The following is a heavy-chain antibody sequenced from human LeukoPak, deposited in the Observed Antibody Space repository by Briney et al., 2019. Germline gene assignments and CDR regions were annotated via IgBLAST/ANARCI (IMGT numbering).Heavy chain of an antibody. CDR1: VYTSTSYG. J-gene: IGHJ5*02. CDR3: ARGFWAGDILTGYYWMPPAPFDP. D-gene: IGHD3-9*01. Sequence: ASVKVSCKASVYTSTSYGISWVRQAPGQGLEWMGWISAYNRNTNYAQKLQGRVTMTTDTSTSTAYMELRSLRSDDTAVYYCARGFWAGDILTGYYWMPPAPFDPWGQGTLVTVSS. V-gene: IGHV1-18*04. CDR2: ISAYNRNT.